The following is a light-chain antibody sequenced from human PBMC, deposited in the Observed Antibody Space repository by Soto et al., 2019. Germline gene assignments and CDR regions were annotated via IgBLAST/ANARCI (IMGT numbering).Light chain of an antibody. V-gene: IGKV3-15*01. Sequence: EIVMTQSPATLSVSPGERATLSCRASQTVSSNLAWYQQKPGQALRLLIYGASTRATGIPTRFSGSGSGTDFTRTISMLQSEDVADYYRQRYNNWWTFGQGTKVEIK. CDR3: QRYNNWWT. J-gene: IGKJ1*01. CDR1: QTVSSN. CDR2: GAS.